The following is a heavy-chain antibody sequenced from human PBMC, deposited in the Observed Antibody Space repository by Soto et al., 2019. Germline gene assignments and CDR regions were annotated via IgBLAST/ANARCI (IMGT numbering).Heavy chain of an antibody. D-gene: IGHD5-18*01. CDR2: INPNSGGT. V-gene: IGHV1-2*04. CDR3: ARAVYSYGLYYGMDV. Sequence: ASVKVSCKASGYTFTGYYMHWVRQAPGQGLEWMGWINPNSGGTNYAQKFQGWVTMTRDTSISTAYMELSRLRSDDTAVYYCARAVYSYGLYYGMDVWGQGTTVTVSS. CDR1: GYTFTGYY. J-gene: IGHJ6*02.